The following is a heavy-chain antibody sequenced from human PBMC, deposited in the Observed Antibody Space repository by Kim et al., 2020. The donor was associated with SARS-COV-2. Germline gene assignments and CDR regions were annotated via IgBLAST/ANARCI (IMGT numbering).Heavy chain of an antibody. CDR3: ARGRRLHWKVGY. D-gene: IGHD1-1*01. V-gene: IGHV3-48*03. CDR2: ISSSGSTTI. CDR1: GFTFSSYE. J-gene: IGHJ4*02. Sequence: GGSLRLSCAASGFTFSSYEMNWVRQAPGKGLEWVAYISSSGSTTIYNAYSVKGRFTISRDNAKYSLYLQMNSLRGDDTGDYYCARGRRLHWKVGYWGQGT.